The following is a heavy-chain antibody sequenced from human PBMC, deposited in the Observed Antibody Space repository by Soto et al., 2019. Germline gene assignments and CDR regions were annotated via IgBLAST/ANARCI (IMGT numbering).Heavy chain of an antibody. D-gene: IGHD5-12*01. V-gene: IGHV1-8*01. Sequence: GASVKVSCKASGYTFSNYDINWVRQATGQGLEWMGWLNPNTDKTGSAQKFQGRVTMTRNTSISTAYLELSGLRSDDTAVYYCARGIKGLPPSAFDIWGQGTRVTV. CDR3: ARGIKGLPPSAFDI. J-gene: IGHJ3*02. CDR1: GYTFSNYD. CDR2: LNPNTDKT.